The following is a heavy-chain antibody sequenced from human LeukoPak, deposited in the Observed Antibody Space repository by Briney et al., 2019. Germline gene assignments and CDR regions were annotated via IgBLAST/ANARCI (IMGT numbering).Heavy chain of an antibody. CDR1: GGSISSGGYS. Sequence: SETLSLTCAVSGGSISSGGYSWSWIRQPPGKGLEWIGYIYHSGSTYYNPSLKSRVTISVDRSKNQFSLKLSSVTAADTAVYYCARDGGYDFSDAFDIWGQGTMVTVSS. V-gene: IGHV4-30-2*01. J-gene: IGHJ3*02. CDR3: ARDGGYDFSDAFDI. CDR2: IYHSGST. D-gene: IGHD5-12*01.